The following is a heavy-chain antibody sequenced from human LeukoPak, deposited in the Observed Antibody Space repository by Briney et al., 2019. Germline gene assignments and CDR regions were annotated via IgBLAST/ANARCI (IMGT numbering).Heavy chain of an antibody. D-gene: IGHD4-23*01. J-gene: IGHJ6*02. CDR1: GYTFTSYA. Sequence: ASAKVSCKASGYTFTSYAMNWVRQAPGQGLEWMGWINTNTGNPTYAQGFTGRFVFSLDTSVSTAYLQISSLKAEDTAVYYCARERYGGSEDYYYGMDVWGQGTTVTVSS. V-gene: IGHV7-4-1*02. CDR3: ARERYGGSEDYYYGMDV. CDR2: INTNTGNP.